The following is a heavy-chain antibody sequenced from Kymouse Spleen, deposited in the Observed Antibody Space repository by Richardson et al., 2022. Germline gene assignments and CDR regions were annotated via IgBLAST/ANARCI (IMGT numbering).Heavy chain of an antibody. CDR2: ISWNSGSI. D-gene: IGHD1-1*01. CDR1: GFTFDDYA. V-gene: IGHV3-9*01. Sequence: EVQLVESGGGLVQPGRSLRLSCAASGFTFDDYAMHWVRQAPGKGLEWVSGISWNSGSIGYADSVKGRFTISRDNAKNSLYLQMNSLRAEDTALYYCAKAPGPAAPNWNPYYYYYGMDVWGQGTTVTVSS. J-gene: IGHJ6*02. CDR3: AKAPGPAAPNWNPYYYYYGMDV.